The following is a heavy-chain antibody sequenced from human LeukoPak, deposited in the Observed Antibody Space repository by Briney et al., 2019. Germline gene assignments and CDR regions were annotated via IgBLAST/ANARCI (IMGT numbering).Heavy chain of an antibody. V-gene: IGHV5-51*01. J-gene: IGHJ3*02. CDR2: IYPGDSDT. CDR3: ARRGYYYDSSGYYHDAFDI. CDR1: GYSFTSYW. Sequence: GESLKISCKGSGYSFTSYWIGWVRQMPGKGLEWMGIIYPGDSDTRYSPSFQGQVTISANKSISTAYLQWSSLKASDTAMYYCARRGYYYDSSGYYHDAFDIWGQGTMVTVSS. D-gene: IGHD3-22*01.